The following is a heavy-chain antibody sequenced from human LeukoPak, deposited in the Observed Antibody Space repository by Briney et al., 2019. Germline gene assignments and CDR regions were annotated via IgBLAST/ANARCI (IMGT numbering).Heavy chain of an antibody. D-gene: IGHD3-22*01. J-gene: IGHJ4*02. CDR1: GFTFSDHY. Sequence: GGSLRLSCAASGFTFSDHYMDWVRQAPGKGLEWVGRTGNKANSYTTEYAASVKGRFTISRDDSKNSVYLQMSSLKTEDTAVYYCARIRSSDYYYDCWGQGTLVTVSS. CDR3: ARIRSSDYYYDC. CDR2: TGNKANSYTT. V-gene: IGHV3-72*01.